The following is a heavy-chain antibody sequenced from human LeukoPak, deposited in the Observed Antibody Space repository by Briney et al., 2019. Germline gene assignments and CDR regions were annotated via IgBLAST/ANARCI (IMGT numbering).Heavy chain of an antibody. V-gene: IGHV4-39*07. CDR3: AREWFGEDHGRFDP. J-gene: IGHJ5*02. Sequence: SETLSLTCTVSGGSISSSSYYWGWVRQPPGKGLEWIGSIYHSGSTYYNPSLKSRVTISVDTSKNQFSLKLSSVTAADTAVYYCAREWFGEDHGRFDPWGQGTLVTVSS. D-gene: IGHD3-10*01. CDR1: GGSISSSSYY. CDR2: IYHSGST.